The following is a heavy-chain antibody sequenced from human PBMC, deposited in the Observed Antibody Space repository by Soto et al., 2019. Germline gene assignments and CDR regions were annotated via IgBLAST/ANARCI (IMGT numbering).Heavy chain of an antibody. D-gene: IGHD2-2*01. Sequence: PSETLSLTCTVSGGSVSSGSYYWSWIRQPPGKGLEWIGYIYYSGSTNYNPSLKSRVTISVDTSKNQFSLKLSSVTAADTDVYYCARLCSSTRCYGRFDPWGQRTLVTVSS. CDR2: IYYSGST. V-gene: IGHV4-61*01. CDR1: GGSVSSGSYY. CDR3: ARLCSSTRCYGRFDP. J-gene: IGHJ5*02.